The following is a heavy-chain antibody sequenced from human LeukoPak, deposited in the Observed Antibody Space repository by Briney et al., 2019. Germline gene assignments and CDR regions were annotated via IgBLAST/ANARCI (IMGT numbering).Heavy chain of an antibody. V-gene: IGHV3-21*01. D-gene: IGHD1-14*01. CDR2: ICTSGSYI. CDR1: GFTFSTFT. CDR3: ARDKGYLTGDYYMDV. J-gene: IGHJ6*03. Sequence: PGGSLRLSCAASGFTFSTFTMNWVRQPPGKGLEWVSSICTSGSYIYYADSVKGRFTISRDNAKSTLSLQMNSLRAEDTAVYYCARDKGYLTGDYYMDVWGKGTTVTVSS.